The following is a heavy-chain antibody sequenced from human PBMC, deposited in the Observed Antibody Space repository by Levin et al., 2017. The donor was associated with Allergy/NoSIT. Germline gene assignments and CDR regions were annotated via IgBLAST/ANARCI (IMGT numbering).Heavy chain of an antibody. CDR3: AKDSKFQDYVWGGSRTDAFDV. CDR2: MYYSGVT. Sequence: PSETLSLSCTVSGGSISSYYWNWIRQPPGKGLEWIGHMYYSGVTNYNPSLKSRVTISVDTSKNQFSLKLNSVTAADTAVYYCAKDSKFQDYVWGGSRTDAFDVWGQGKMVTVSS. J-gene: IGHJ3*01. CDR1: GGSISSYY. D-gene: IGHD3-16*02. V-gene: IGHV4-59*01.